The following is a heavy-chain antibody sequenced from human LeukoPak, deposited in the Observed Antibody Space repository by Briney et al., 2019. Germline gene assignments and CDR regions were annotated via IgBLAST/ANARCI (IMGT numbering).Heavy chain of an antibody. CDR1: GYTLTGYY. V-gene: IGHV1-2*02. D-gene: IGHD6-19*01. CDR2: INPNSGGT. CDR3: AKDESYALYSSGPDY. J-gene: IGHJ4*02. Sequence: ASVKVSCKASGYTLTGYYMHWVRQAPGQGLEWMGWINPNSGGTNYAQKFQGRVTMTRDTSISTAYMELSRLRSDDTAVYYCAKDESYALYSSGPDYWGQGTLVTVSS.